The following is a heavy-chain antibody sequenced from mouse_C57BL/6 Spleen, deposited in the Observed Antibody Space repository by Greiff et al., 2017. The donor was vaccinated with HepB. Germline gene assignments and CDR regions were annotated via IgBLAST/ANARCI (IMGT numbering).Heavy chain of an antibody. CDR2: IRLKSDNYAT. CDR3: TGLWLNWYFDV. J-gene: IGHJ1*03. Sequence: EVKVEESGGGLVQPGGSMKLSCVASGFTFSNYWMNWVRQSPEKGLEWVAQIRLKSDNYATHYAESVKGRFTISRDDSKSSVYLQMNNLRAEDTGIYYCTGLWLNWYFDVWGTGTTVTVSS. D-gene: IGHD2-2*01. CDR1: GFTFSNYW. V-gene: IGHV6-3*01.